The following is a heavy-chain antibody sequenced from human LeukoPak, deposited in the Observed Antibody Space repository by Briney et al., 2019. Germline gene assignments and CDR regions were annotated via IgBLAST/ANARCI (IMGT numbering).Heavy chain of an antibody. J-gene: IGHJ4*02. CDR1: GYSISSGYH. CDR3: AREIVRGVPGW. Sequence: SETLSLTCAVSGYSISSGYHWGWTRRTPGKGLEWIGSLYAAGNTYYSPSLKSRVTISLDKSKNLFSLDLRSVTAADTAVYYCAREIVRGVPGWWGQGTLVTVSS. CDR2: LYAAGNT. D-gene: IGHD3-10*01. V-gene: IGHV4-38-2*02.